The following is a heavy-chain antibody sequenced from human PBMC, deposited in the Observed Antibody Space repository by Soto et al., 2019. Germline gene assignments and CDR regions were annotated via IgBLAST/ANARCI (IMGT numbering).Heavy chain of an antibody. CDR3: AAPTEGGAFPGYYSGMDA. Sequence: ASVKVSSKALGFTVISSAMLWLRQARGQRLEGIGWIVVGSGNTNYAQKFQEKITITRDMSTSTAYMELSSLRSEDTAVYYCAAPTEGGAFPGYYSGMDAWGQGTTVTVAS. J-gene: IGHJ6*02. CDR1: GFTVISSA. D-gene: IGHD1-1*01. CDR2: IVVGSGNT. V-gene: IGHV1-58*02.